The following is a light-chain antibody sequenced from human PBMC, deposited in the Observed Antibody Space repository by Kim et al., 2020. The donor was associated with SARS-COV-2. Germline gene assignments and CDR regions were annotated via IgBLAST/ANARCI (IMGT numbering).Light chain of an antibody. Sequence: QRGTISCTGSSSNIGAGYAAHWYQQLPGTAPKRLIYGNNKRPPGVPDRFSGSKSDSSASLAITGLQAEDEADYYCQSYDSSLNGYVFGSGTQLTVL. V-gene: IGLV1-40*01. CDR2: GNN. CDR3: QSYDSSLNGYV. J-gene: IGLJ7*01. CDR1: SSNIGAGYA.